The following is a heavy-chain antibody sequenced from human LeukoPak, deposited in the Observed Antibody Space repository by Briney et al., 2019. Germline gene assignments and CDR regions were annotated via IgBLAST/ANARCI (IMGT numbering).Heavy chain of an antibody. CDR1: GGSFSGYY. J-gene: IGHJ4*02. D-gene: IGHD4-23*01. CDR2: INHSGST. V-gene: IGHV4-34*01. CDR3: ARVPEPAINDYGGNSGGY. Sequence: PSETLSLTCAVYGGSFSGYYWSWIRQPPGKGLEWIGEINHSGSTNYNPSLKSRVTISVDTSKNQFSLKLSSVTAADTAVYYCARVPEPAINDYGGNSGGYWGQGTLVTVSS.